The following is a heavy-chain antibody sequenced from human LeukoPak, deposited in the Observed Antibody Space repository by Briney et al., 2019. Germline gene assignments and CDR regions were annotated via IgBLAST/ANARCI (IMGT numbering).Heavy chain of an antibody. CDR2: ISVSGDKT. J-gene: IGHJ4*02. CDR3: ANEDTAFLDY. V-gene: IGHV3-23*01. Sequence: GGSLRLSCAASGFTFSGFAMSWVRQAPGKGLEWVSAISVSGDKTYYADSVKGRFTISRDNSKNTLYLQMNSLRAEDAAVYYCANEDTAFLDYWGQGALVTVSS. D-gene: IGHD5-18*01. CDR1: GFTFSGFA.